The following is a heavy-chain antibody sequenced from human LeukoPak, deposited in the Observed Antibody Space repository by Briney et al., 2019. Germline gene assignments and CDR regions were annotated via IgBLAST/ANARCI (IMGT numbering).Heavy chain of an antibody. CDR1: GGSISDDY. J-gene: IGHJ6*03. D-gene: IGHD6-19*01. V-gene: IGHV4-59*01. CDR2: IYYSGST. CDR3: ARWYSSGWYLAHYYYYYYMDV. Sequence: SETLSLTCIVSGGSISDDYWSWIRQPPGKGLEWIGYIYYSGSTNYNPPLKSRLTILVDTSKNLFSLNLSSVTAADTAVYYCARWYSSGWYLAHYYYYYYMDVWGKGTTVTVSS.